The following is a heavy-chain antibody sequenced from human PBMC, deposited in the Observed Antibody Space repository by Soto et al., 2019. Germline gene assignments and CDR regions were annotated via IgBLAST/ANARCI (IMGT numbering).Heavy chain of an antibody. CDR3: AKSSEDFSAHWEDYMDV. D-gene: IGHD3-3*01. CDR2: ISYDGSNK. J-gene: IGHJ6*03. Sequence: GGSLRLSCAASGFTFSSYGMHWVRQAPGKGLEWVAVISYDGSNKYYADSVKGRFTISRDNSKNTLYLQMNSLRAEDTAVYYCAKSSEDFSAHWEDYMDVWGKGTTVTVSS. V-gene: IGHV3-30*18. CDR1: GFTFSSYG.